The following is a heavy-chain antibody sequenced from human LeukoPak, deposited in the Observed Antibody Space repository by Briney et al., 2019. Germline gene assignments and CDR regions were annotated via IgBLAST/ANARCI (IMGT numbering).Heavy chain of an antibody. CDR1: GGTFSSYA. Sequence: SVKVSCKASGGTFSSYAISWVRQAPGQGLEWMGGIIPIFGTANYAQKFQGRVTITADESTSTAYMELSSLRSEDTAVYYCARERGDNYDILDQASYYYMDVWGKGTTVTISS. CDR2: IIPIFGTA. V-gene: IGHV1-69*13. D-gene: IGHD3-9*01. CDR3: ARERGDNYDILDQASYYYMDV. J-gene: IGHJ6*03.